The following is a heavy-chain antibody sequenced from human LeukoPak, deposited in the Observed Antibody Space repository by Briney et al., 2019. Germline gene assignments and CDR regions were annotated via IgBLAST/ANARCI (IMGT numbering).Heavy chain of an antibody. CDR3: ARERASRNYYDSSGSNDY. CDR2: ISSSGSTI. Sequence: GGSLRLSCAASGFTFSDYYMSWIRQAPGKGLEWVSYISSSGSTIYYADSVKGRFTISRGNAKNSLYLQMNSLRAEDTAVYYCARERASRNYYDSSGSNDYWGQGSLVTVSS. J-gene: IGHJ4*02. CDR1: GFTFSDYY. V-gene: IGHV3-11*01. D-gene: IGHD3-22*01.